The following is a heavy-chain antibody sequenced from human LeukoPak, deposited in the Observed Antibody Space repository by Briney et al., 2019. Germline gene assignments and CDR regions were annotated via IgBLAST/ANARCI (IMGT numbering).Heavy chain of an antibody. V-gene: IGHV3-7*01. CDR2: IKQDGSEK. J-gene: IGHJ4*02. D-gene: IGHD2-2*01. Sequence: GGSLRLSCAASGFTFSSYWMSWVRQAPGKGLEWVANIKQDGSEKYYVDSVKGRFTISRDNAKNSLYLQMNSPRAEDTAVYYCARTYCSSTSCYPNDYWGQGTLVTVSS. CDR1: GFTFSSYW. CDR3: ARTYCSSTSCYPNDY.